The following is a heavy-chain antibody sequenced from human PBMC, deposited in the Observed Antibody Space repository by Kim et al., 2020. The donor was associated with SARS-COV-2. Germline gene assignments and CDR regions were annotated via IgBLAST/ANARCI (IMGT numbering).Heavy chain of an antibody. V-gene: IGHV3-30*15. CDR3: ARPAVVSADWYFDL. D-gene: IGHD6-19*01. Sequence: YADSVKGRFPISRDNAKNTLYLQLSSLRTEDTAVYYCARPAVVSADWYFDLWGRGTLVSVSS. J-gene: IGHJ2*01.